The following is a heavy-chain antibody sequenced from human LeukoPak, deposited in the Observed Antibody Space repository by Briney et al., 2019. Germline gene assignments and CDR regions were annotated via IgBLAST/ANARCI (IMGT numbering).Heavy chain of an antibody. D-gene: IGHD3-22*01. CDR2: IKSDGST. V-gene: IGHV3-74*01. CDR1: GFTFSSYW. J-gene: IGHJ1*01. CDR3: ARAPSEIGGYYPEYFRH. Sequence: GGSLRLSCAASGFTFSSYWRHWFRQAPGKGLVWVSRIKSDGSTNYADSVKGRFTISRDNAKNTVSLQMNSLRAEDTGVYYCARAPSEIGGYYPEYFRHWGQGTLVTVSS.